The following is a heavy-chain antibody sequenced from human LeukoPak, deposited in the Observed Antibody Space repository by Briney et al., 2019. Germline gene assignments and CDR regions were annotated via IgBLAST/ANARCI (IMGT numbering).Heavy chain of an antibody. CDR1: GGSFSGYY. CDR2: INHSGST. Sequence: SETLSLTCAVYGGSFSGYYWSWIRQPPGKGLEWIGEINHSGSTNYNPSLKSRVTISVDTSKNQFSLQLSSVTAADTAVYYCARVDYGDYFDYWGQGTLVTVSS. V-gene: IGHV4-34*01. J-gene: IGHJ4*02. D-gene: IGHD4-17*01. CDR3: ARVDYGDYFDY.